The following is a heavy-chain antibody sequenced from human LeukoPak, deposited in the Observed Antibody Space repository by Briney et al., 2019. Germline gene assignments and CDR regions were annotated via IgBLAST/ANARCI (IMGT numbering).Heavy chain of an antibody. D-gene: IGHD5-24*01. CDR2: IYYSGST. CDR1: GASMTNYY. Sequence: SETLSLTCTVSGASMTNYYWAWIRQPPGKGLEWIGYIYYSGSTNYNPSLKSRVTISVDTSKYQFSLKLSSVTAADTAVYYCARGNGYNYYWGQGTLVTVSS. CDR3: ARGNGYNYY. J-gene: IGHJ4*02. V-gene: IGHV4-59*01.